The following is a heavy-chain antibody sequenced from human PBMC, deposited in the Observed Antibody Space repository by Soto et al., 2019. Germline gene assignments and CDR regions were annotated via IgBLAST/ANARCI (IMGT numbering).Heavy chain of an antibody. CDR2: MNPNSGNT. J-gene: IGHJ6*03. D-gene: IGHD3-3*01. Sequence: ASVKVSCKASGYTFTSYDSNWVRQATGQGLEWMGWMNPNSGNTGYAQKFQGRVTMTRNTSISTAYMELSSLRSEDTAVYYCARFLEWLDYYYMDVWGKGTTVTVSS. V-gene: IGHV1-8*01. CDR1: GYTFTSYD. CDR3: ARFLEWLDYYYMDV.